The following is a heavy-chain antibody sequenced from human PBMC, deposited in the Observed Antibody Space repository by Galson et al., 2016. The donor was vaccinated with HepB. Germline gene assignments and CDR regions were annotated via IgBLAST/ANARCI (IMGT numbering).Heavy chain of an antibody. CDR2: IKQDGSKK. CDR1: GFTFSDYW. CDR3: AWEGACGFDN. Sequence: SLRLSCAASGFTFSDYWMSWVRQAPGKGLEWVANIKQDGSKKEYLDSAAGRYTISRGNAAKSVYLQLNSLRADDTAVYYCAWEGACGFDNCGQGTLVTGSA. J-gene: IGHJ4*02. V-gene: IGHV3-7*03. D-gene: IGHD1-26*01.